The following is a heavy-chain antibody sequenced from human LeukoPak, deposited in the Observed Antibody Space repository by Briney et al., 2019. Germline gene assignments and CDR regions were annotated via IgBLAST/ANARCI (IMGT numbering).Heavy chain of an antibody. CDR1: GFTFSNYA. D-gene: IGHD1-26*01. J-gene: IGHJ4*02. V-gene: IGHV3-23*01. Sequence: GGSLRLSCAAPGFTFSNYAMSWVRQAPGKGLEWVSSTSATGGSTYYADSVKGRFTISRDNSKNTLYLQIDSLRIEDTAVYYCARLMVGQAGVGATHFDYWGQGTLVAVSS. CDR2: TSATGGST. CDR3: ARLMVGQAGVGATHFDY.